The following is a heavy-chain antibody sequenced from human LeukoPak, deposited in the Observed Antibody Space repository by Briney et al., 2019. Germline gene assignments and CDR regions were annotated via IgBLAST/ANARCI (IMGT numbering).Heavy chain of an antibody. D-gene: IGHD2/OR15-2a*01. V-gene: IGHV3-11*04. J-gene: IGHJ4*02. Sequence: PGGSLRLSCAASRFTISDYYMTWIRQAPGKGLEWVSYISSSGSAIYYADSVKGRFTISRDNSKKILYVQMDSLRAEDTAVYYCARDPAYYCTGGTCYGYHFDHWGQGTVVTVSS. CDR1: RFTISDYY. CDR3: ARDPAYYCTGGTCYGYHFDH. CDR2: ISSSGSAI.